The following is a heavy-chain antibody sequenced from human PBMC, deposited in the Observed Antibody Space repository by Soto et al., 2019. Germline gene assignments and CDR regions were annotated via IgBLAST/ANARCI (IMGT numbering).Heavy chain of an antibody. CDR3: ARDVAVAGTDFDY. D-gene: IGHD6-19*01. V-gene: IGHV3-21*01. CDR1: GFTFSSYS. Sequence: EVQLVESGGGLVKPGGSLRLSCAASGFTFSSYSMTWVRQAPGKGLEWVSSISSSSSYRYYADSVKGRFTISRDNAKNSLYLQMNSLRAADTAVYYCARDVAVAGTDFDYWGQGALVTVSS. J-gene: IGHJ4*02. CDR2: ISSSSSYR.